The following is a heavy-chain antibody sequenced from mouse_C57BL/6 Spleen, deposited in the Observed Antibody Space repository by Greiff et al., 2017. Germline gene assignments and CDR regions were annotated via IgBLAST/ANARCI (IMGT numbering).Heavy chain of an antibody. CDR3: ARRGDPAY. V-gene: IGHV5-12*01. J-gene: IGHJ3*01. D-gene: IGHD3-3*01. CDR1: GFTFSDYY. Sequence: EVKLVESGGGLVQPGGSLKLSCAASGFTFSDYYMYWVRQTPEKRLEWVAYISNGGGSTYYPDTVKGRFTISRDNAKNTLYLQMSRLKSEDTAMYYCARRGDPAYWGQGTLVTVSA. CDR2: ISNGGGST.